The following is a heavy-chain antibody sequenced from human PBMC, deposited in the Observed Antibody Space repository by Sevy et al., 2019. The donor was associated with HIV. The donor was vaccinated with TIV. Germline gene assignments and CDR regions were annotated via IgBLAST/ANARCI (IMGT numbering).Heavy chain of an antibody. J-gene: IGHJ5*02. V-gene: IGHV3-33*01. CDR1: GFTFSSYG. CDR3: AREYHRVGATPYNWFDP. Sequence: GGSLRLSCAASGFTFSSYGMHWVRQAPGKGLEWVAVIWYDGSNKYYADSVKGRFTISRDNSKNTLYLQMNSLRAEDTAVYYCAREYHRVGATPYNWFDPWGQGTLVTVSS. CDR2: IWYDGSNK. D-gene: IGHD1-26*01.